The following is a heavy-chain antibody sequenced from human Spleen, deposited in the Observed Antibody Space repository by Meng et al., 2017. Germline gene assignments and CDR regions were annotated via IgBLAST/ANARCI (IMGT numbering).Heavy chain of an antibody. D-gene: IGHD3-10*01. Sequence: GESLKISCTASGFPLSSFAMSWVRQAPGKGLEGVSTIRGSGGSTYYADSVKGRFTFSRDNSKNTLYLQMNSLRAEDTAVYYCAKDKDYYDWGRKVFDFWGQGTLVTVSS. CDR3: AKDKDYYDWGRKVFDF. J-gene: IGHJ4*02. CDR1: GFPLSSFA. V-gene: IGHV3-23*01. CDR2: IRGSGGST.